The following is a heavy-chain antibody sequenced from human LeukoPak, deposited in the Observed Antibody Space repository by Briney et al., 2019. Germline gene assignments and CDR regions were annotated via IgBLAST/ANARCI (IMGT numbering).Heavy chain of an antibody. CDR1: GYTLTELS. V-gene: IGHV1-24*01. CDR3: ATDTRHSGCAFDI. D-gene: IGHD3-22*01. Sequence: ASVKVSYKVSGYTLTELSMHWVRQAPGKGLEWMGGFDPEDGETIYAQKFQGRVTMTEDTSTDTAYMELSSLRSEDTAVYYCATDTRHSGCAFDIWGQGTMVTVSS. CDR2: FDPEDGET. J-gene: IGHJ3*02.